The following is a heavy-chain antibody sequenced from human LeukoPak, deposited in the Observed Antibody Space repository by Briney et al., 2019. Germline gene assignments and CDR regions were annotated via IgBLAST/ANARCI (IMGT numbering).Heavy chain of an antibody. CDR1: GGSISSYS. D-gene: IGHD2/OR15-2a*01. J-gene: IGHJ4*02. CDR3: ASWTNSINAFDY. V-gene: IGHV4-59*01. CDR2: IYYSGST. Sequence: PSETLSLTCTVSGGSISSYSWSWIRQPPGKGLEWIGFIYYSGSTNYNPSLKSRVTISVDTSTNQLSLKLSSVTAADTAVYYCASWTNSINAFDYWGQGTLVTVSS.